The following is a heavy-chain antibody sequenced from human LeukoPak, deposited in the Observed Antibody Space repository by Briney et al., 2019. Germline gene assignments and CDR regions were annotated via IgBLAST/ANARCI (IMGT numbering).Heavy chain of an antibody. CDR2: ISSSSSII. V-gene: IGHV3-48*02. CDR1: GFTFSSYS. CDR3: ARDFGYCGGDCYLVDAFDI. D-gene: IGHD2-21*01. J-gene: IGHJ3*02. Sequence: PGGSLRLSCAAPGFTFSSYSMNWVRQAPGKGLEWVSYISSSSSIIYYADSVKGRFTISRDNAKNSLYLQMNSLRDEDTAVYYCARDFGYCGGDCYLVDAFDIWGQGTMVTVSS.